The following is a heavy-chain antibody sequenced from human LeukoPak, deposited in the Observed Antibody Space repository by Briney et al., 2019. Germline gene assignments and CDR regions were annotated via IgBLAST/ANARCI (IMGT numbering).Heavy chain of an antibody. D-gene: IGHD5-18*01. V-gene: IGHV4-34*01. CDR1: GGSFSGYY. J-gene: IGHJ5*02. CDR2: IYYSGST. CDR3: ARDGHVDTAMVTDP. Sequence: PSETLSLTCAVYGGSFSGYYWSWIRQPPGKGLEWIGSIYYSGSTYYNPSLKSRVTISVDTSKNQFSLKLSSVTAADTAVYYCARDGHVDTAMVTDPWGQGTLVTVSS.